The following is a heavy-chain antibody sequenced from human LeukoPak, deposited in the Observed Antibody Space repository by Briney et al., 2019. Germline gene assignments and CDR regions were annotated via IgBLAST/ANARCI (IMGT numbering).Heavy chain of an antibody. D-gene: IGHD3-9*01. CDR1: GGSISSYY. V-gene: IGHV4-59*08. CDR3: ARHLGDYDILTGYRSVGAFDI. Sequence: SETLSLTCTVSGGSISSYYWSWIRQPPGRGLEWIGYIYYSGNTNYNPSLKSRVTISVDTSKNQFSLKLSSVTAADTAVYYCARHLGDYDILTGYRSVGAFDIWGQGTMVTVSS. CDR2: IYYSGNT. J-gene: IGHJ3*02.